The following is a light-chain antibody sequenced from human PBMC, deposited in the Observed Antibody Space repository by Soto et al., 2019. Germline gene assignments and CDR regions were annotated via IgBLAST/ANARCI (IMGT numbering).Light chain of an antibody. CDR1: QSIGKW. V-gene: IGKV1-5*01. Sequence: DIQMAQTRSALCAAVGESGSMRCRASQSIGKWLAWYQQKPGEAPKLLIYDASSLESGVPSRFSGSGSGTEITLTISSLQPEDSATYYCQQYNSYSSTFGHGTKVDIK. CDR2: DAS. CDR3: QQYNSYSST. J-gene: IGKJ1*01.